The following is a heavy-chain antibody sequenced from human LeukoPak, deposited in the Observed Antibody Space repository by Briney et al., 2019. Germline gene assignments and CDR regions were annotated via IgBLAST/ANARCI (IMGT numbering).Heavy chain of an antibody. CDR1: GGSISSSSYY. CDR3: ARDSTAAPGGYYFDY. V-gene: IGHV4-39*07. Sequence: SETLSLTCTVSGGSISSSSYYWGWIRQPPGKGLEWIGSIYYSGSTYYNPSLKSRVTISVDKSKNQFSLKLSSVTAADTAVYYCARDSTAAPGGYYFDYWGQGTLVTVSS. D-gene: IGHD6-13*01. CDR2: IYYSGST. J-gene: IGHJ4*02.